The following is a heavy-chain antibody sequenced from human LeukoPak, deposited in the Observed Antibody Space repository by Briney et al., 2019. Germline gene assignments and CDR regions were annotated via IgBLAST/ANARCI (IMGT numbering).Heavy chain of an antibody. D-gene: IGHD3-22*01. Sequence: ESGGGVIQPGRSPRLSCEASGFTFSSYGMHWVRQAPGKGLEWVAVIWYDGSNKYYADSVKGRFTISRDNSKNTLYLQMNSLRAEDTAVYYCARWGSDSSGYYFDYWGQGTLVTVSS. CDR2: IWYDGSNK. V-gene: IGHV3-33*01. CDR3: ARWGSDSSGYYFDY. J-gene: IGHJ4*02. CDR1: GFTFSSYG.